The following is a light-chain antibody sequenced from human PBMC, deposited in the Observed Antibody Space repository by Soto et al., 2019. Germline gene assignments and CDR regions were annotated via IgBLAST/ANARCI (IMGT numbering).Light chain of an antibody. J-gene: IGKJ1*01. CDR2: WAS. V-gene: IGKV4-1*01. Sequence: DIVMTQSPDSLAVSLGERATINCKSSQSVFYSSNNKNYLAWYQQRPGQPPKLLLYWASTRESGVPDRFSGSGSGTDFTITISILQAEDVATYYCQQYFSPSWTFGQGTKVEIK. CDR1: QSVFYSSNNKNY. CDR3: QQYFSPSWT.